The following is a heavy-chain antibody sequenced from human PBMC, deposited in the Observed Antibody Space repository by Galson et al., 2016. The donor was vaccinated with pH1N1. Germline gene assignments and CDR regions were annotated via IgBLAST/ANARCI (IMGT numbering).Heavy chain of an antibody. D-gene: IGHD1/OR15-1a*01. J-gene: IGHJ6*02. CDR3: AKGGRVGTEGYYYALDV. CDR1: GFIFSGYA. Sequence: SLRLSCAASGFIFSGYAMTWVRQAPGKGPEWVSAISAASTRTYYPDSVKGRFIISRDNSKNTLYLQMNSLRAEDTAEYYCAKGGRVGTEGYYYALDVWGQGTTVIVSS. CDR2: ISAASTRT. V-gene: IGHV3-23*01.